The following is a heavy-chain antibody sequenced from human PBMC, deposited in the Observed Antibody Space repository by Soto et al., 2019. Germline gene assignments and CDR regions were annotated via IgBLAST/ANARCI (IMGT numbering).Heavy chain of an antibody. V-gene: IGHV1-18*01. CDR1: GYTFTSYG. CDR3: ARDYPFFPYEQPGFDY. D-gene: IGHD3-22*01. J-gene: IGHJ4*02. Sequence: QVQLVQSGAEVKKPGASEKVSCKASGYTFTSYGISWVRQAPGQGLEWMGWISAYNGNTNYAQKLQGRVTMTTDTSTSTAYMELRSLRSDDTAVYYCARDYPFFPYEQPGFDYWGQGTLVTVSS. CDR2: ISAYNGNT.